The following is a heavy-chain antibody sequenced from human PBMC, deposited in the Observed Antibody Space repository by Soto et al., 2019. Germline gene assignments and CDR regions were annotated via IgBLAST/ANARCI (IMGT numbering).Heavy chain of an antibody. J-gene: IGHJ4*02. CDR3: AKADYSNYPSLYFDY. Sequence: GGSLRLSCAASGFTFDDYAMHWVRQAPGKGLEWVSGISWNSGSIGYADSVKGRFTISRDNAKNSLYLQMNSLRAEDTALYYCAKADYSNYPSLYFDYWGQGTLVTVSS. D-gene: IGHD4-4*01. CDR2: ISWNSGSI. CDR1: GFTFDDYA. V-gene: IGHV3-9*01.